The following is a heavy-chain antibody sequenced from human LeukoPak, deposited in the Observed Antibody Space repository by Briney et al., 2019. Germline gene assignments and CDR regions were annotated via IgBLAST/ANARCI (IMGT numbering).Heavy chain of an antibody. D-gene: IGHD3-22*01. CDR3: ARYYDSSGYYPYYFDS. J-gene: IGHJ4*02. CDR1: GYTFTGYY. CDR2: INPNSGGT. V-gene: IGHV1-2*02. Sequence: GASVKVSCKASGYTFTGYYMHWVRQAPGQGLDWMGWINPNSGGTNYAQKFQGRVTMTRDTSISTAYMELSRLRSDDTAVYYCARYYDSSGYYPYYFDSWGQGTLVTVSS.